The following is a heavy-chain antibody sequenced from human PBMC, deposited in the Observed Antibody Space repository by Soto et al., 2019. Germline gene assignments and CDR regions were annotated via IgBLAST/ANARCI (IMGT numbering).Heavy chain of an antibody. D-gene: IGHD3-16*01. CDR1: GGSISSYY. CDR3: ARDLLGGWFDP. CDR2: IYYSGST. J-gene: IGHJ5*02. Sequence: SETLSLTCTVSGGSISSYYWSWIRQPPGKGLEWIGYIYYSGSTNYNPSLKSRVTISVDTSKNQFSLKLSSVTAADTAVYYCARDLLGGWFDPWGQGTLVTVSS. V-gene: IGHV4-59*01.